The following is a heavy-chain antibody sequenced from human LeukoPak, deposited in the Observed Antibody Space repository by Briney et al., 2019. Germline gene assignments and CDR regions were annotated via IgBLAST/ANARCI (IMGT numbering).Heavy chain of an antibody. CDR3: TSSSSRGIYYYYYYMDV. D-gene: IGHD6-6*01. CDR1: GFTFSSYA. V-gene: IGHV3-23*01. J-gene: IGHJ6*03. CDR2: ISGSGGST. Sequence: PGGSLRLSCAASGFTFSSYAMSWVRQAPGKGLEWVSAISGSGGSTYYADSVKGRFTISRDNSKNTLYLQMNSLRAEDTAVYCCTSSSSRGIYYYYYYMDVWGKGTTVTVSS.